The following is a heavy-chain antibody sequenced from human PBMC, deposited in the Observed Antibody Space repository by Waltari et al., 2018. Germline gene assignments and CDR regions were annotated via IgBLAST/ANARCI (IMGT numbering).Heavy chain of an antibody. Sequence: VQLLESGGGVAQPGTSLRLSCAASGFTFNDYAMAWVRQAPGKGLEWVSGINWNSGNIGYADSVKGRFTISRDNAKNSLYLQMNSLRVEDTALYYCVRTGYSGNYYYFDFWGQGTLVTVSS. CDR3: VRTGYSGNYYYFDF. V-gene: IGHV3-9*01. D-gene: IGHD4-4*01. CDR2: INWNSGNI. J-gene: IGHJ4*02. CDR1: GFTFNDYA.